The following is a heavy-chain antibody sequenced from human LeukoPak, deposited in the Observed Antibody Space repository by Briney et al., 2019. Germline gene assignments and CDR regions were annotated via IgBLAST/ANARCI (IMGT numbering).Heavy chain of an antibody. J-gene: IGHJ4*02. CDR3: ARSAPGTGYTA. D-gene: IGHD3-9*01. CDR2: MNPNSGNT. CDR1: GYTFTNDD. V-gene: IGHV1-8*01. Sequence: ASVRVSCKASGYTFTNDDISWVRQATGQGLEWIGKMNPNSGNTGYAQKFQGRVTMTRSTPVSTVHMELNSLTSEDTAVYFCARSAPGTGYTAWGQGTLVTVSS.